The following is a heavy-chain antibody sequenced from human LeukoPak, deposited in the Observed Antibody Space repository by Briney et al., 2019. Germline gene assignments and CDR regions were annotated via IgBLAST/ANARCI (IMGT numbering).Heavy chain of an antibody. Sequence: GGSLSPSRALSVVTPSVFTFGPGSQAPGKGLEWVAFLSSDGNSKYYADSVKGRFTISRDNSKNTLYLQMNSLRVEDTALYNCAKYDNVYCYHGFVMCGQGRLVTVSS. CDR2: LSSDGNSK. CDR3: AKYDNVYCYHGFVM. CDR1: VVTPSVFT. J-gene: IGHJ3*02. V-gene: IGHV3-30-3*01. D-gene: IGHD3-16*01.